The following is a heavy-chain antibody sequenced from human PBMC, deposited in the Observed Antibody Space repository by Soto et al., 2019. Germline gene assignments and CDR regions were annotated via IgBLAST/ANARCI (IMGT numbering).Heavy chain of an antibody. CDR2: INYSGST. Sequence: QLQLQESGPGLVKPSETLSLTCTVSGGSISSSTSYWGWIRQPPGKGLEWIGSINYSGSTYYSPSLKCRVTITADTSKNQFSLNLSSVTAADTAVYYCARPVNYYYYYMDVWGKGTMVTVSS. CDR3: ARPVNYYYYYMDV. CDR1: GGSISSSTSY. J-gene: IGHJ6*03. V-gene: IGHV4-39*01.